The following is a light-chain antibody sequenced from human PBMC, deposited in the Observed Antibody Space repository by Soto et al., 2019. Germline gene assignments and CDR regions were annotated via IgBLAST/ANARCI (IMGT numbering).Light chain of an antibody. CDR3: QSYAASDLNI. J-gene: IGLJ2*01. CDR2: EDS. Sequence: NFMLTQPPSVSGSPGKTVTISCTRSSGSIVSNYVQWYQQRPGSAPSTVIYEDSQRPSGVPDRFSGSIDSSSNSAFLSISGVKTEDEADYYCQSYAASDLNIFGGGTKLTVL. CDR1: SGSIVSNY. V-gene: IGLV6-57*04.